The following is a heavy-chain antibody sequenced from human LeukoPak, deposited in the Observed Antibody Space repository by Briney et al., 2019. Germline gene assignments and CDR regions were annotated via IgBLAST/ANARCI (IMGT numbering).Heavy chain of an antibody. CDR3: ARAAAYSSSWYYYYYGMDV. V-gene: IGHV4-39*07. CDR2: IYYSGST. Sequence: SETLSLTCTVSGGSISSSSYYWGWIRQPPGEGLEWVGSIYYSGSTYYNPSLKSRVTISVDTSKNQFSLKLSSVTAADTAVYYCARAAAYSSSWYYYYYGMDVWGQGTTVTVSS. D-gene: IGHD6-13*01. CDR1: GGSISSSSYY. J-gene: IGHJ6*02.